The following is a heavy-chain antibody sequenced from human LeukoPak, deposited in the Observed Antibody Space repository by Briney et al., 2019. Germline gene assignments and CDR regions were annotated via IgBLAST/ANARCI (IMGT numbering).Heavy chain of an antibody. D-gene: IGHD6-19*01. CDR1: GGTFSSYG. V-gene: IGHV1-18*01. CDR3: ARSSSGLTDFDY. CDR2: ISAYNGNT. J-gene: IGHJ4*02. Sequence: ASVKVSCKASGGTFSSYGISWVRQAPGQGLEWMGWISAYNGNTNYAQKLQDRVIMTTDTSTSTAYMELRSLRSDDTAVYYCARSSSGLTDFDYWGQGTLVTVSS.